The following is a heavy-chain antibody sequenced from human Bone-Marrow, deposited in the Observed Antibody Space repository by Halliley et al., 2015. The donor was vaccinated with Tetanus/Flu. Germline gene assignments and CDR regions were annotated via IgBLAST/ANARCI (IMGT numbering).Heavy chain of an antibody. CDR3: AIWETGVGGY. CDR2: IIPLFRTP. D-gene: IGHD7-27*01. Sequence: QLVQSGAEVKRPGSSVKVSCKASGGTFRSYAISWVRQAPGQGLEWVGGIIPLFRTPNYAQKFQDRVTITADESTSTAYMQLSSLISEDTAVYYCAIWETGVGGYWGQGSLVSVSS. CDR1: GGTFRSYA. V-gene: IGHV1-69*01. J-gene: IGHJ4*02.